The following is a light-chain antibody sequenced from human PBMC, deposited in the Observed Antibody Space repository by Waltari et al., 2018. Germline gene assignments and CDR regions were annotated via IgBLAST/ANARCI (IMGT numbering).Light chain of an antibody. CDR2: GVS. Sequence: NVLTQSPGTLSLSPGERATLSCRASQIVSNNYLAWYQQQPGQAPRLLIYGVSSRATGMPDRFSGSGSGTDFTLTISRLEPEDSAVYFCHLYGSARTFGGGTKVEIK. V-gene: IGKV3-20*01. CDR1: QIVSNNY. CDR3: HLYGSART. J-gene: IGKJ4*01.